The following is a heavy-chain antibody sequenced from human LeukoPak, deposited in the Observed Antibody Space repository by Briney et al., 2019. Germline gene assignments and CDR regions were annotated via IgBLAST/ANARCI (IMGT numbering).Heavy chain of an antibody. CDR1: GGSISSYY. D-gene: IGHD6-6*01. CDR2: IYYSGST. CDR3: ARAPKGAARQTYYYYGMDV. Sequence: SETLSLTCTVSGGSISSYYWSWIRQPPGKGLEWIGDIYYSGSTNYNPALKSRVTISVDTSKTQFSLKLSSVTAADAAVYYCARAPKGAARQTYYYYGMDVWGQGTTVTVSS. V-gene: IGHV4-59*01. J-gene: IGHJ6*02.